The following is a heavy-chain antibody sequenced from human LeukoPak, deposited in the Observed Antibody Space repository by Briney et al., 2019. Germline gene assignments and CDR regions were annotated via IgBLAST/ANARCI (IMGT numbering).Heavy chain of an antibody. V-gene: IGHV3-23*01. CDR2: ITDSGART. CDR1: GSSFSNYA. J-gene: IGHJ6*02. Sequence: PGGSLKLSCVASGSSFSNYAMTWVRQAPGKGLEWVSTITDSGARTYYADSVKGRFTISRANSQNTLDLQMNSLRVEDTAIYYCAKGVGTGMAYHNGMDVWGQGNRVTVSS. D-gene: IGHD5-18*01. CDR3: AKGVGTGMAYHNGMDV.